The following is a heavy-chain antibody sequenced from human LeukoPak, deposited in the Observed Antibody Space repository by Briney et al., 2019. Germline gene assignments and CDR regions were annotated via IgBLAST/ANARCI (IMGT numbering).Heavy chain of an antibody. V-gene: IGHV3-7*01. J-gene: IGHJ3*02. CDR1: GFTFSTSW. CDR3: TRGHYGIDI. CDR2: INQDGTEE. D-gene: IGHD3-10*01. Sequence: GGSLRLSCAASGFTFSTSWMTWVRQASGKGLEWVATINQDGTEEYYLDSVKGRFTISRDNAKNSLSLQMNSLRGEDTAVYYCTRGHYGIDIWGQGIMVTVSS.